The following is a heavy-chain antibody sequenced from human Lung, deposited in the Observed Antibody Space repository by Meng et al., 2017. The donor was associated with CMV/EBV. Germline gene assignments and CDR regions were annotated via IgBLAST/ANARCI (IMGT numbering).Heavy chain of an antibody. J-gene: IGHJ3*02. V-gene: IGHV2-70D*14. Sequence: GPXLVXPTQTLTLTCTFSGFSLSTSGMRVSWIRQPPGQALEWLARIDWDDDKFYNTSLKTRLTVSKDTSANQVVFTMTDMDPVDTATYYCARFQIGYVGAFDIWGPRAMVTVSS. D-gene: IGHD5-12*01. CDR2: IDWDDDK. CDR3: ARFQIGYVGAFDI. CDR1: GFSLSTSGMR.